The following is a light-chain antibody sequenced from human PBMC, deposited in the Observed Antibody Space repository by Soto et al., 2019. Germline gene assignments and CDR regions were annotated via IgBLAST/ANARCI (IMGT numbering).Light chain of an antibody. J-gene: IGLJ1*01. V-gene: IGLV2-14*01. CDR1: SSDVGGYNY. Sequence: QSVLTQPASVSGSPGQSITISCAGTSSDVGGYNYVSWYQQHPGKAPKLMIYDVSNRPSGVSNRFSGSKSGNTASLTISGLQAEDEADYYCSSYTSGSTGVFGTGTKVTV. CDR2: DVS. CDR3: SSYTSGSTGV.